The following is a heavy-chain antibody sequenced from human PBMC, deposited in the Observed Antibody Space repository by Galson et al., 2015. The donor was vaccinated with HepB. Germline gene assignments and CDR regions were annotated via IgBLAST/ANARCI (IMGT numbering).Heavy chain of an antibody. CDR1: GFTFSSYS. CDR3: ARDSTVTSIPYYYYYGMDV. V-gene: IGHV3-21*01. CDR2: ISSSSSYI. J-gene: IGHJ6*02. Sequence: SLRLSCAASGFTFSSYSMNWVRQAPGKGLEWVSSISSSSSYIYYADSVKGRFTISRDNAKNSLYLQMNSLRAEDTAVYYCARDSTVTSIPYYYYYGMDVWGQGTTVTVSS. D-gene: IGHD4-11*01.